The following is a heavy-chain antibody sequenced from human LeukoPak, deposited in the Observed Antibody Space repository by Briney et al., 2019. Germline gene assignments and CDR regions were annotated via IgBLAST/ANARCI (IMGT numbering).Heavy chain of an antibody. CDR1: GGTFSSYA. J-gene: IGHJ2*01. Sequence: SVKVSCKASGGTFSSYAISWVRQAPGQGLEWMGGIIPIFGTANYAQKFQGRVTITADESTSTAYMELSSLRSEDTAVYSCARDHEGIAPAGRGWYLDLWGRGTLVTVSS. CDR2: IIPIFGTA. CDR3: ARDHEGIAPAGRGWYLDL. D-gene: IGHD6-13*01. V-gene: IGHV1-69*01.